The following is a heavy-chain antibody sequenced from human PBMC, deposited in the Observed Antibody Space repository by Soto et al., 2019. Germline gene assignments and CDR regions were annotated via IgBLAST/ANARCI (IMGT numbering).Heavy chain of an antibody. D-gene: IGHD5-18*01. CDR1: GGTFSSYA. CDR3: ARDDTAMVNNWFDP. Sequence: SVKVSCKASGGTFSSYAISWVRQAPGQGLEWMGGIIPIFGTANYAQKFQGRVTITADESTSTAYMELSSLRSEDTAVYYCARDDTAMVNNWFDPWGQGTLVTVSS. CDR2: IIPIFGTA. V-gene: IGHV1-69*13. J-gene: IGHJ5*02.